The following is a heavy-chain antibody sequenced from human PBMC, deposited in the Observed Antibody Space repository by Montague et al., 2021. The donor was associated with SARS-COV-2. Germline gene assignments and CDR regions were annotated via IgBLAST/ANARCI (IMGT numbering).Heavy chain of an antibody. D-gene: IGHD2-21*02. Sequence: SETLSLTCTVPGGFISSSYWSWIRQPPGKGLEWIGYIHHSGNTNYNPSLKSRVTISIDTSMSQFSLSLSSMTAADTAVYFCARDLLPPRTAIKTNFFGLDVWGQGTTVIVSS. V-gene: IGHV4-59*01. CDR1: GGFISSSY. J-gene: IGHJ6*02. CDR3: ARDLLPPRTAIKTNFFGLDV. CDR2: IHHSGNT.